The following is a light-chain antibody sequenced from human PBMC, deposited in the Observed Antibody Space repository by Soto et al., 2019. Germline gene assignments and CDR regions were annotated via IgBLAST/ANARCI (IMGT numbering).Light chain of an antibody. CDR2: SNN. V-gene: IGLV1-44*01. CDR1: SSNIGSNS. J-gene: IGLJ2*01. CDR3: AAWDDSLNGVV. Sequence: QSVLTQPPSASGTPGQRVTISCCGSSSNIGSNSVNWYHQLPGTAPKLLIYSNNQRPSGVPDRFSGSKSGTSASLAISGLQSEDEADYYCAAWDDSLNGVVFGGGTKLTVL.